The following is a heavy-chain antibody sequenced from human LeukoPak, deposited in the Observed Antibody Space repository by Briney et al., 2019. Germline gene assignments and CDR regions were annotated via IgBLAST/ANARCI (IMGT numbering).Heavy chain of an antibody. V-gene: IGHV1-2*02. D-gene: IGHD6-13*01. CDR2: INPNSGAT. Sequence: ASVKVSCKASGYTFTGYYMHWVRQAPGQGLEWMGWINPNSGATTYAQRFQDRVTMARDTSISTAYMELSSLRSEDTAVYYCARDPSWGSWDYAFDYWGQGTLVTVSS. CDR3: ARDPSWGSWDYAFDY. CDR1: GYTFTGYY. J-gene: IGHJ4*02.